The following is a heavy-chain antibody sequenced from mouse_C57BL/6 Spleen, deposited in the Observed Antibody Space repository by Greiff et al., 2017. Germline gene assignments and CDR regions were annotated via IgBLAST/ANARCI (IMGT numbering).Heavy chain of an antibody. Sequence: DVQLVESGGGLVQPKGSLKLSCAASGFTFNTYAMHWVRQAPGKGLEWVARLRSKSSNYATYYADSVKDRFTISRDDSQSMLYLQMNNLKTEDTAMYYCVGGDAMDYWGQGTSVTVSS. CDR3: VGGDAMDY. V-gene: IGHV10-3*01. CDR2: LRSKSSNYAT. CDR1: GFTFNTYA. J-gene: IGHJ4*01.